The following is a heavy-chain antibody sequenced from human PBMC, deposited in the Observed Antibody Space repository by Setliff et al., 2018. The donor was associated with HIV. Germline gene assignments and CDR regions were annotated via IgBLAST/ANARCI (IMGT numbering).Heavy chain of an antibody. Sequence: SETLSLTCTVSGGSISTSRYYWGWIRQPPGKGLEWIGSINYRGNTYYNPSLTSRAAIFVDTSKNQFSLKLSSVTAADTAVYYCAGSIVVVTAAPLTWGQGTLVTVSS. V-gene: IGHV4-39*01. J-gene: IGHJ5*02. D-gene: IGHD2-21*02. CDR2: INYRGNT. CDR3: AGSIVVVTAAPLT. CDR1: GGSISTSRYY.